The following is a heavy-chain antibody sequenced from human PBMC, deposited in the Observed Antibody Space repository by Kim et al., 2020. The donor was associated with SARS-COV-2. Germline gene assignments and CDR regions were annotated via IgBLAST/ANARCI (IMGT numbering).Heavy chain of an antibody. J-gene: IGHJ5*02. Sequence: GGSLRLSCAASGFTFSDYYMSWIRQAPGKGLEWVSYISTSGTYTNYADSVKGRFIISRDNTKNSLYLEMNSLRAEDTAVYFCARDRGGSYSRFDPWGQGTLVSVYS. CDR2: ISTSGTYT. CDR3: ARDRGGSYSRFDP. V-gene: IGHV3-11*06. D-gene: IGHD1-26*01. CDR1: GFTFSDYY.